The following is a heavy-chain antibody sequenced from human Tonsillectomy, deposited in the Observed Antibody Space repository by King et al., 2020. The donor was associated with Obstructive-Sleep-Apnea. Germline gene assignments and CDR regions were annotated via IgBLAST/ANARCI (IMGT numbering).Heavy chain of an antibody. V-gene: IGHV3-33*01. Sequence: VQLVGSGGGVVQPGRSRRLSCAASGFTFSNYVMHWFRQAPGKGLEWVAVIWDGESDKYYADSVKVRFTISRDNSNNTLYLQMNSLRAEDTAVYYCARVPTIDFDFDYWGQGTLVTVSS. CDR3: ARVPTIDFDFDY. CDR1: GFTFSNYV. D-gene: IGHD5-12*01. CDR2: IWDGESDK. J-gene: IGHJ4*02.